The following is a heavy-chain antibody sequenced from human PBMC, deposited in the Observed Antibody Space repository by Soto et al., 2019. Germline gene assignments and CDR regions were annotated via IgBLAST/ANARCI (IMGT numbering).Heavy chain of an antibody. D-gene: IGHD6-19*01. CDR2: IWYDGSNK. J-gene: IGHJ6*02. Sequence: QVQLVESGGGVVQPGRSLRLSCAASGFTFSSYGMHWVRQAPGKGLEWVAVIWYDGSNKYYADSVKGRFTISRDNSKNXXYLKMNSLSAEDTAVYYCAREGEAIAVSLGDGMDVWGQGTTVTVSS. CDR3: AREGEAIAVSLGDGMDV. V-gene: IGHV3-33*01. CDR1: GFTFSSYG.